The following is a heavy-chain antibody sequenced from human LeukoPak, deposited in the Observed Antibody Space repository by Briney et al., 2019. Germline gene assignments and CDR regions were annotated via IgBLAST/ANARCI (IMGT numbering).Heavy chain of an antibody. CDR3: ASGSGAWYKEFDY. Sequence: SVKVSCKASGDTFNRYSFDWVRQAPGQGLEWMGGIIPIFGTTNYAQKFQGRVTITADDSTSTAYMELNSLRSEDTAVYYCASGSGAWYKEFDYWGQGALVTVSS. CDR1: GDTFNRYS. D-gene: IGHD1-14*01. J-gene: IGHJ4*02. V-gene: IGHV1-69*13. CDR2: IIPIFGTT.